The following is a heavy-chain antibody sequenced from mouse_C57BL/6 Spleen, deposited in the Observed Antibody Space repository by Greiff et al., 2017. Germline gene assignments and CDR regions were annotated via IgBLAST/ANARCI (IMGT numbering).Heavy chain of an antibody. Sequence: QVHVQQSGAELVKPGASVKISCKASGYAFSSYWMDWVKQRPGQGLEWIGKIYPGDGDTNYNGKFKGKATLTADKSSSTAYMQLSCLTSEDSAVYFCARYRVFDCWGQGTTLTVSS. V-gene: IGHV1-80*01. CDR3: ARYRVFDC. CDR1: GYAFSSYW. J-gene: IGHJ2*01. CDR2: IYPGDGDT.